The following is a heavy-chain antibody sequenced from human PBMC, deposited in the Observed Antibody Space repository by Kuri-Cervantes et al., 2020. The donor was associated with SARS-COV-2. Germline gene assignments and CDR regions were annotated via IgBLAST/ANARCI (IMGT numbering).Heavy chain of an antibody. J-gene: IGHJ5*02. CDR1: GGSFSGYY. V-gene: IGHV4-34*01. CDR2: INHSGST. D-gene: IGHD2-21*01. Sequence: ESLKISCAVYGGSFSGYYWSWIRQPPGKGLEWIGEINHSGSTNYNPSLKSRVTMSIDTSKNQFSLNLSSVTAADTAMYYCARDDLLQGGNNWFDPWGQGTLVTVSS. CDR3: ARDDLLQGGNNWFDP.